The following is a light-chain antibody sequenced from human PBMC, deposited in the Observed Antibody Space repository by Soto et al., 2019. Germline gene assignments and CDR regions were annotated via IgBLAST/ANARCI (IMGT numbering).Light chain of an antibody. CDR1: SSNIGAGYD. J-gene: IGLJ1*01. CDR2: ANN. V-gene: IGLV1-40*01. Sequence: SGLTQPPSVSGAPGQRVSISCTGSSSNIGAGYDVHWYQHLPGTAPKLLIYANNNRPSGVPDRFSSSKSGTSASLAITGLQAEDEADYYCQSYDSSRSPLYVFGTGTKVTVX. CDR3: QSYDSSRSPLYV.